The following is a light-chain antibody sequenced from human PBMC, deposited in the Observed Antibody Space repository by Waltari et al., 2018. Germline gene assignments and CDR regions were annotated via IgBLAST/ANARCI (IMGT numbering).Light chain of an antibody. CDR2: YAS. CDR1: QSVSSN. J-gene: IGKJ4*01. CDR3: QQYNDWPLLT. Sequence: EIVMTQSPATLSVSPGERATLSCRASQSVSSNLAWYHQKPGQAPRLLIYYASTRAAGILARVSGSGSGTAFTLTISSLQSEDFAVYYCQQYNDWPLLTFGGGTKVEIK. V-gene: IGKV3-15*01.